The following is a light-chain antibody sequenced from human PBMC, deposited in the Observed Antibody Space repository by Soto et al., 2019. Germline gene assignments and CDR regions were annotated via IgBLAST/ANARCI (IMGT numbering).Light chain of an antibody. J-gene: IGKJ1*01. V-gene: IGKV3-20*01. CDR1: QSVSNNY. Sequence: EIFLTHSQVTLSLYPGDRATLSCRASQSVSNNYLAWYQQKPGQAPRLLIYGASNRATGIPDRFSGSGSGTDFTLTISRLEPEDFAVYYYQQYGSSGTFCQGAKV. CDR3: QQYGSSGT. CDR2: GAS.